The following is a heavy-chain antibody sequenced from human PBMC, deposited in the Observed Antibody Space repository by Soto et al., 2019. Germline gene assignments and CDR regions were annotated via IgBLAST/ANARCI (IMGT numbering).Heavy chain of an antibody. CDR1: GGTISISNW. J-gene: IGHJ4*02. D-gene: IGHD6-19*01. CDR3: ARGLFTHIAVAYLEYFDV. V-gene: IGHV4-4*02. Sequence: SETLSLTCAVSGGTISISNWWIGVRQPPGKGPECIGHISSSGRASYSPSLKSRVAISLDASKNHFSLQLTSVTAADTAVYYCARGLFTHIAVAYLEYFDVWGQGTLFTVSS. CDR2: ISSSGRA.